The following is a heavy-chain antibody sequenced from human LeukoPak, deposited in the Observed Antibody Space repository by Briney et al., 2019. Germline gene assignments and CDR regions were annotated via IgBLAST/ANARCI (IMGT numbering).Heavy chain of an antibody. V-gene: IGHV4-31*03. Sequence: SETLSLTCTVSGGSISSGGYYWSWIRQHPGKGLEWIGYIYYSGSTYYNPSPKSRVTISVDTSKNQFSLKLSSVTAADTAVYYCARDGEYSGSAIDYWGQGTLVTVSS. CDR2: IYYSGST. CDR3: ARDGEYSGSAIDY. CDR1: GGSISSGGYY. J-gene: IGHJ4*02. D-gene: IGHD1-26*01.